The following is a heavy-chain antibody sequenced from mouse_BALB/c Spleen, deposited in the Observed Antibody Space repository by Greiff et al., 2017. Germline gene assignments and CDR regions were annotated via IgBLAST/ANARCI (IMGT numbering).Heavy chain of an antibody. V-gene: IGHV5-17*02. CDR2: ISSGSSTI. Sequence: EVHLVESGGGLVQPGGSRKLSCAASGFTFSSFGMHWVRQAPEKGLEWVAYISSGSSTIYYADTVKGRFTISRDNPKNTLFLQMTSLRSEDTAMYYCARDDGYVAYWGQGTLVTVSA. D-gene: IGHD2-3*01. J-gene: IGHJ3*01. CDR1: GFTFSSFG. CDR3: ARDDGYVAY.